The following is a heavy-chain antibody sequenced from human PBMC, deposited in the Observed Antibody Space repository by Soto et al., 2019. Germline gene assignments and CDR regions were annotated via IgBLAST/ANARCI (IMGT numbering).Heavy chain of an antibody. D-gene: IGHD5-12*01. CDR2: IFPNGSEK. V-gene: IGHV3-30-3*01. CDR3: ARGGYSIYDPGYYYGLDV. J-gene: IGHJ6*02. Sequence: GGSLRLSCAASGFTFSTHIMHWVRQAPGKGLEWVAVIFPNGSEKYYADSVNGRFTISRDNSNNTLFLQMNSLRAEDTLVYYCARGGYSIYDPGYYYGLDVWGQGTTVTVPS. CDR1: GFTFSTHI.